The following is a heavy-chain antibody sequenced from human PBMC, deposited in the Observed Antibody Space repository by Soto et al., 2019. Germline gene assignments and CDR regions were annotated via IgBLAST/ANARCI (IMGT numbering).Heavy chain of an antibody. CDR1: GFTFTSSA. J-gene: IGHJ5*02. CDR3: AADPTYYYDSSGYYYVGNWFDP. CDR2: IVVGSGNT. V-gene: IGHV1-58*01. D-gene: IGHD3-22*01. Sequence: ASVKVSCKASGFTFTSSAVQWVRQARGQRLEWIGWIVVGSGNTNYAQKFQERVTITRDMSTSTAYMELSSLRSEDTAVYYCAADPTYYYDSSGYYYVGNWFDPWGQGTLLTVSS.